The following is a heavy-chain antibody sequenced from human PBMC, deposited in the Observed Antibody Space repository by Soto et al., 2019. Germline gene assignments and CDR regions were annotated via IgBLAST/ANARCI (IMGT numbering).Heavy chain of an antibody. Sequence: QVQLQESGPGLVKPLETLSLTCTVSGASISSGGYYWNWMRQHPGKGLESIGYIYHSGSTNYNPSLKSRVTMSVDTSKNQFSLKLSYVTAADTALYYCARDSGHYGKGWFDPWGQGTLVTVSS. V-gene: IGHV4-31*03. J-gene: IGHJ5*02. CDR2: IYHSGST. D-gene: IGHD3-10*01. CDR3: ARDSGHYGKGWFDP. CDR1: GASISSGGYY.